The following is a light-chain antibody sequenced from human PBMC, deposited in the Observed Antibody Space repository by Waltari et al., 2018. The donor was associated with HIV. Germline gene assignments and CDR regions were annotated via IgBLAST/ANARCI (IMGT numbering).Light chain of an antibody. Sequence: QSVLTQPPSASGTPGQRVTISCSGSSSNIGTNTVNWYQQLPGTAPKLLIYTNNRPPSGVPDRFSGSKSGTSASLAISGLQSEDEADYYCAAWDDSLNGNVFGPGTKVTVL. CDR1: SSNIGTNT. V-gene: IGLV1-44*01. CDR2: TNN. CDR3: AAWDDSLNGNV. J-gene: IGLJ1*01.